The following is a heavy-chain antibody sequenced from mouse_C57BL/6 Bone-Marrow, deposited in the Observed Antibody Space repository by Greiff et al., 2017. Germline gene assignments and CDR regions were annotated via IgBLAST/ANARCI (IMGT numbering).Heavy chain of an antibody. Sequence: EVQVVESGGGLVKPGGSLKLSCAASGFTFSSYAMSWVRQTPEKRLEWVATISDGGSYTYYPDNVKGRFTISRDNAKNNLYLQMSHLTSEDPAMYYCAREGSYWYFDVWGTGTTVTVSS. J-gene: IGHJ1*03. CDR2: ISDGGSYT. V-gene: IGHV5-4*01. CDR3: AREGSYWYFDV. CDR1: GFTFSSYA.